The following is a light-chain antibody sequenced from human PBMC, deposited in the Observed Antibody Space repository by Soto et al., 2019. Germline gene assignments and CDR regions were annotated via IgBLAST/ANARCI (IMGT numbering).Light chain of an antibody. J-gene: IGLJ2*01. CDR3: SSYTSSSTSYVV. CDR2: DVG. V-gene: IGLV2-14*01. CDR1: SSDVGGYNY. Sequence: QSALTQPASVSGSPGQSITISCTGTSSDVGGYNYVSWYQQHPGKAPKLILYDVGNRPSGVSNRFSGSKSGNTASLTISGLPAEDESDYYCSSYTSSSTSYVVFGGGTKLTVL.